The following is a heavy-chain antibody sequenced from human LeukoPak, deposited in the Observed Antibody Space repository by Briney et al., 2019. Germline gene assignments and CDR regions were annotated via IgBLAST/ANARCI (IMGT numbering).Heavy chain of an antibody. CDR3: ARGRGRFLEWLTARDYYYYGLDV. CDR1: GYTFTSYD. Sequence: ASVKVSCKASGYTFTSYDINWVRQATGQVLEWMGWMNPNSGNTGYAQKFQGRVTMTRNTSISTAYMELSSLRSEDTAVYYCARGRGRFLEWLTARDYYYYGLDVWGQGTTVTVSS. CDR2: MNPNSGNT. V-gene: IGHV1-8*01. J-gene: IGHJ6*02. D-gene: IGHD3-3*01.